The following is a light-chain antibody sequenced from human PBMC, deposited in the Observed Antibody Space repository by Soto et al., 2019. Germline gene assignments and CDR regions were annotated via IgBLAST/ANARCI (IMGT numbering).Light chain of an antibody. J-gene: IGLJ3*02. CDR2: SDN. V-gene: IGLV1-44*01. CDR1: NSNIGDNS. CDR3: APWEDGLNGWL. Sequence: QSVLTQPPSASGTPGQVFTISCSGSNSNIGDNSVNWYQQLPGTAPKLLIYSDNRRPSGVPDRFSGSKSGTSASLAISGLQSEIEAENTGAPWEDGLNGWLSGGGPSSPS.